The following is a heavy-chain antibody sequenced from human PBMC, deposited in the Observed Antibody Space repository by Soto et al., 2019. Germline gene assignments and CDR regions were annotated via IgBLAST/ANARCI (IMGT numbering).Heavy chain of an antibody. CDR3: ARGNCSSPNCYSGAGDYGMDV. V-gene: IGHV4-4*07. J-gene: IGHJ6*02. CDR2: IYTSGST. CDR1: GGSISSYY. Sequence: SETLSLTCTVSGGSISSYYWSWIRQPAGKGLEWIGRIYTSGSTNYNPSLKSRVTMSLDTSKNQFSLKLTSVTAADTALYYCARGNCSSPNCYSGAGDYGMDVGGQGTTVTVSS. D-gene: IGHD2-2*01.